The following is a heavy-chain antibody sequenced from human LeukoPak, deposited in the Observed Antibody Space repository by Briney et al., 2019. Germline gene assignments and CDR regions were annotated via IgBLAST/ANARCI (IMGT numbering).Heavy chain of an antibody. Sequence: ASVKVSCKASGGGFGSYAFSLMRQAPAQGLEWMGGIIPIFGTANNAQKFQGRVTITADESTSTDYMELSSLRSEDTAVYYCAREGFGSSPPFDYWGQGTLVTVSS. V-gene: IGHV1-69*01. D-gene: IGHD6-6*01. CDR3: AREGFGSSPPFDY. J-gene: IGHJ4*02. CDR2: IIPIFGTA. CDR1: GGGFGSYA.